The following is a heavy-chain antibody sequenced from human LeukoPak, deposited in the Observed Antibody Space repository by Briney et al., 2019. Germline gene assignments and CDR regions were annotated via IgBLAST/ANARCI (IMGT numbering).Heavy chain of an antibody. CDR3: ARGGSLDIVVVPAAMPAATMYCGGDCFDY. V-gene: IGHV4-4*07. CDR2: IYTSGST. D-gene: IGHD2-2*03. J-gene: IGHJ4*02. Sequence: SETLSLTCTVSGGSISSYYWSWIRQPPGKGLEWIGRIYTSGSTNYNPSLKSRVTMSVDTSKNQFSLKLSSVTAADTAVYYCARGGSLDIVVVPAAMPAATMYCGGDCFDYWGQGTLVTVSS. CDR1: GGSISSYY.